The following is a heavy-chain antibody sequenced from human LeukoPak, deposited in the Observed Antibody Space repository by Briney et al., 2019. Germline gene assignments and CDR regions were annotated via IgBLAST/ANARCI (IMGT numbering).Heavy chain of an antibody. J-gene: IGHJ4*02. Sequence: GGSLRLSCAASGFTFSSYGMHWVRQAPGKGLEWVAVIWYDGSNKYYVDSVKGRFTISRDNPKNTLYLQMNSLRAEDTAVYYCARSMDTAMVWFDYWGQGTLVTVSS. D-gene: IGHD5-18*01. CDR2: IWYDGSNK. V-gene: IGHV3-33*01. CDR3: ARSMDTAMVWFDY. CDR1: GFTFSSYG.